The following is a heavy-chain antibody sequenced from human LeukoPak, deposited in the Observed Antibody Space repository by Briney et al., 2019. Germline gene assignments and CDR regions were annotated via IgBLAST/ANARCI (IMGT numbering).Heavy chain of an antibody. CDR3: AKDTIEGGGLRQLVRGAFDI. Sequence: PGRSLRLSCAASGFTFDDYAMHWVRQAPGKGLEWVSGISWNSGSIGYADSVKGRFTISRDNAKNSLYLQMNSLRAEDMALYYCAKDTIEGGGLRQLVRGAFDIWGQGTMVTVSS. CDR1: GFTFDDYA. J-gene: IGHJ3*02. CDR2: ISWNSGSI. V-gene: IGHV3-9*03. D-gene: IGHD6-6*01.